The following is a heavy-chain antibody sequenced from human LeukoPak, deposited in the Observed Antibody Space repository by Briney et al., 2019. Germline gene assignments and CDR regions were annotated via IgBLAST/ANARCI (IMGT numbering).Heavy chain of an antibody. CDR1: GSSISSYY. D-gene: IGHD2-2*01. CDR3: ARHVEYLRNYYYGMDV. J-gene: IGHJ6*02. V-gene: IGHV4-59*08. Sequence: PSETLSLTCTVSGSSISSYYWSWIRQPPGKGLEWIGYIYYGGSTNYNPSLKSRVTISVDTSKNQFSLKLSSVTAADTAVYYCARHVEYLRNYYYGMDVWGQGTTVTVSS. CDR2: IYYGGST.